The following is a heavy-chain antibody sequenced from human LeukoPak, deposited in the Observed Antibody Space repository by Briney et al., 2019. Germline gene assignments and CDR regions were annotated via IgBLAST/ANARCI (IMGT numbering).Heavy chain of an antibody. V-gene: IGHV4-59*01. CDR2: IYNRGST. CDR1: GGSISSYY. D-gene: IGHD3-22*01. CDR3: ARERGYESSGYYPSYFDY. Sequence: SETLSLTCTVSGGSISSYYWTWIRQPPGKGLEWIGHIYNRGSTDYNPSLKSRVTMSLDTSKNQFSLKLSSVTAADTAVYYCARERGYESSGYYPSYFDYWGQGTLITVSS. J-gene: IGHJ4*02.